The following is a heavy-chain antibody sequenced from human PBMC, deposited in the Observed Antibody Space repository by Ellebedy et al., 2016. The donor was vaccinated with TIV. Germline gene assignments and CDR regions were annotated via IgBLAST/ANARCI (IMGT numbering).Heavy chain of an antibody. CDR3: ARDLIVVVPPYYYGMDV. J-gene: IGHJ6*02. V-gene: IGHV3-74*01. Sequence: GGSLRLSCAASGFTFSSYWMHWVRQAPGKGLVWVSRINSDGSSTSYADSVKGRFTISRDNAKNTLYLQMNSLRAEDTAVYYCARDLIVVVPPYYYGMDVWGQGTTVTVSS. D-gene: IGHD2-2*01. CDR2: INSDGSST. CDR1: GFTFSSYW.